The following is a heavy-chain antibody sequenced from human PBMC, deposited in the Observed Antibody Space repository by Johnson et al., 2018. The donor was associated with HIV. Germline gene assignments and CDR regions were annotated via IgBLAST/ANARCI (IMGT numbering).Heavy chain of an antibody. Sequence: VQLMESGGGVVRPGGSLRLSCAASGFTFDDYGMTWVRQAPGKGLEWVSGINWNGGSTSYTDSVKGRFTISRDNAKNSLYLHMNSLRVEDTALYYCARDPNYNSVDAFDIWGQGTMVTVSS. J-gene: IGHJ3*02. CDR1: GFTFDDYG. D-gene: IGHD5-24*01. V-gene: IGHV3-20*04. CDR2: INWNGGST. CDR3: ARDPNYNSVDAFDI.